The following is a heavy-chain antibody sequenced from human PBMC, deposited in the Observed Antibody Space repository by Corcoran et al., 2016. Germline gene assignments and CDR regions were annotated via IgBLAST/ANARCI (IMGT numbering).Heavy chain of an antibody. CDR1: GYTFTSYA. J-gene: IGHJ6*02. Sequence: QVQLVQSGAEVKKPGASVKVSCKASGYTFTSYAMHWVRQAPGQRLEWMGWINAGNGNTKYSQKFQGRVTITRDTSASTAYMELSSLRSEDTAVYYCARDRWCSGGSCYYYYYGMDVWGQGTTVTVSS. CDR3: ARDRWCSGGSCYYYYYGMDV. D-gene: IGHD2-15*01. V-gene: IGHV1-3*01. CDR2: INAGNGNT.